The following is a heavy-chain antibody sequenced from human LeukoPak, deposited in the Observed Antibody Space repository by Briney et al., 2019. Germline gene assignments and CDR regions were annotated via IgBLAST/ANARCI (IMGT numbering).Heavy chain of an antibody. CDR3: AKVGSSPTSFDY. V-gene: IGHV3-23*01. D-gene: IGHD2-2*01. J-gene: IGHJ4*02. CDR1: GFTFSNYG. Sequence: GGSLRLSCAASGFTFSNYGMHWVRQAPGKGLEWVSAISGSGGSTYYADSVKGRFTISRDNSKNTLYLQMNSLRAEDTAVYYCAKVGSSPTSFDYWGQGTLVTVSS. CDR2: ISGSGGST.